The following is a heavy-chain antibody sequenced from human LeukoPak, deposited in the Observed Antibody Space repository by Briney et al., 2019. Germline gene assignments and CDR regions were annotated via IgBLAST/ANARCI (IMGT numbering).Heavy chain of an antibody. V-gene: IGHV4-39*01. CDR1: GGSISSSSYY. D-gene: IGHD5-18*01. J-gene: IGHJ4*02. Sequence: PSETLSLTCTVSGGSISSSSYYWGWIRQPPGKGLKWIGSIYYSGSTYYNPSLKSRVTISVDTSKNQFSLKLSSVTAADTAVYYCARVVTAMVDYFEYWGQGTLVTVSS. CDR3: ARVVTAMVDYFEY. CDR2: IYYSGST.